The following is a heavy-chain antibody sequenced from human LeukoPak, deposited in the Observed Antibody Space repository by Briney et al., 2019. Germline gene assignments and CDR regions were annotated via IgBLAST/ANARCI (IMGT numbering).Heavy chain of an antibody. J-gene: IGHJ4*02. CDR1: GYTFTGCY. CDR2: INPNSGGT. V-gene: IGHV1-2*02. CDR3: ARWYCGGDCYSGAGYFDY. D-gene: IGHD2-21*02. Sequence: ASVKVSCKASGYTFTGCYMHWVRQAPGQGLEWMGWINPNSGGTNYAQKFQGRVTMTRDTSISTAYMELSRLRSDDTAVYYCARWYCGGDCYSGAGYFDYWGQGTLVTVSS.